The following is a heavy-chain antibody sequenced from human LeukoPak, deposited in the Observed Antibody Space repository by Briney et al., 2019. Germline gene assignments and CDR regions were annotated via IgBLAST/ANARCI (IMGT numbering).Heavy chain of an antibody. CDR3: AKDKGLSDSSSYYFTDY. D-gene: IGHD3-22*01. CDR2: ISASGNNT. CDR1: GFIFSNCG. J-gene: IGHJ4*02. V-gene: IGHV3-23*01. Sequence: GGSLRLSCAASGFIFSNCGMSWVRQAPGKGLEWVSAISASGNNTYYADSVKGRLTISRGNSKNTLYLQMNSLRAEDTAVYYCAKDKGLSDSSSYYFTDYWGQGTLVTVSS.